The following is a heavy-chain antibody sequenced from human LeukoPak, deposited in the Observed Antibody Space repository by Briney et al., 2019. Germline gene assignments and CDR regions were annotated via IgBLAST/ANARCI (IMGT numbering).Heavy chain of an antibody. CDR2: IYYSGST. D-gene: IGHD3-3*01. CDR1: GGSISTYY. V-gene: IGHV4-59*01. CDR3: ARRRDFFGY. Sequence: SETLSLTCTVSGGSISTYYWSWIRQPPRKGLEWIGYIYYSGSTNYNPSLKSRVTISVDTSKNQFSLKLTSVTAADTAMYYCARRRDFFGYWGQGTLVTVSS. J-gene: IGHJ4*02.